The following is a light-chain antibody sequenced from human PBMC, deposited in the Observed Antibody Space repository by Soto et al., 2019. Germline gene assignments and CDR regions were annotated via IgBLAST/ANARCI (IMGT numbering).Light chain of an antibody. CDR1: QSISNW. CDR3: QERNNWPLIT. Sequence: EVVLTQSPATLSLSPGERATLSCRASQSISNWLAWYQQKPGQAPRLLIYGASNRATGIPARFSGSGSEKDFTLTISSLEPEDSAIYYCQERNNWPLITFGQGTRLEI. V-gene: IGKV3-11*01. CDR2: GAS. J-gene: IGKJ5*01.